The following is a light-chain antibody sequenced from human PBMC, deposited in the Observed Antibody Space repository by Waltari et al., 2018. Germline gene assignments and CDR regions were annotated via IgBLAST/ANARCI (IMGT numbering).Light chain of an antibody. CDR2: RTS. Sequence: DIQMTQSPSTLSASVGDRVTITCRASQTINTWLAWYQQQPGKAPNLLIYRTSTLESWDPSRFSGSRSGTEFTLTISSLQPDDFATYYCQQGWTFGKGTKVEIK. V-gene: IGKV1-5*03. CDR1: QTINTW. J-gene: IGKJ1*01. CDR3: QQGWT.